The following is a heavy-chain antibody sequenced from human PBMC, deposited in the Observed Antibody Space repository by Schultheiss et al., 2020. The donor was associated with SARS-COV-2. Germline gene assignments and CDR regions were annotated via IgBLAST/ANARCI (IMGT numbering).Heavy chain of an antibody. CDR2: INHSGST. D-gene: IGHD1-26*01. CDR1: GGSFSGYY. V-gene: IGHV4-34*01. Sequence: GSLRLSCAVYGGSFSGYYWSWIRQPPGKGLEWIGEINHSGSTNYNPSLKSRVTISVDTSKNQFSLKLSSVTAADTAVYYCAKVGAAQLGTKRTRNDYWGQGTLVTVSS. CDR3: AKVGAAQLGTKRTRNDY. J-gene: IGHJ4*02.